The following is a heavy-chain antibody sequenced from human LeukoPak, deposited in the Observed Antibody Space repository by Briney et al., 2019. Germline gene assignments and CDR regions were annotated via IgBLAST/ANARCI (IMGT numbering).Heavy chain of an antibody. V-gene: IGHV4-61*02. CDR3: AGEEFRGTYNG. CDR2: IYTSGST. Sequence: SETLSLTCTVSGGSISSGSYYWSWIRQPAGKGLEWIGRIYTSGSTNYNPSLKSRVTISVDTSKNQFSLKLSSVTAADTAVYYCAGEEFRGTYNGWGQGTLATVSS. D-gene: IGHD1-14*01. J-gene: IGHJ4*02. CDR1: GGSISSGSYY.